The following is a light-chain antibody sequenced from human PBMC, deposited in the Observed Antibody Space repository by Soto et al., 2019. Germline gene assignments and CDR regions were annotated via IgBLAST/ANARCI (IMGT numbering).Light chain of an antibody. CDR3: QQYNPNSPYT. J-gene: IGKJ2*01. CDR2: KAS. V-gene: IGKV1-5*03. Sequence: DIQMTQSPSTLPATVGDRVTITCRASQSISNWLAWYQQKPGKAPKLLIYKASSLESGVPSRFSGSGSGTEFTLTISSLQPDDFATYYCQQYNPNSPYTFGQGTKVEIK. CDR1: QSISNW.